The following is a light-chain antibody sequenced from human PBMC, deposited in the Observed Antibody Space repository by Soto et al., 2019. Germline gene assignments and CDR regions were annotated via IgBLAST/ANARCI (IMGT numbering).Light chain of an antibody. Sequence: AIRLTQSPSSRSASIGDRVTITCRASHVVSNYLSWYQQKPGKAPKALIYAAYFLHSGVPSRFSGSGSGTDCSLTISFRKSEDFATYYCQHYYSYPYTFGQGTTLQMK. CDR2: AAY. J-gene: IGKJ2*01. CDR3: QHYYSYPYT. CDR1: HVVSNY. V-gene: IGKV1-8*01.